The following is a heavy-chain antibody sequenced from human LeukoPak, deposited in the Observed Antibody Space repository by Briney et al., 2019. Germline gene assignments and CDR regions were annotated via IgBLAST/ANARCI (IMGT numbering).Heavy chain of an antibody. D-gene: IGHD2/OR15-2a*01. CDR1: TDTFNNYG. CDR2: IVPVFETI. Sequence: ASVKVSCEASTDTFNNYGIVWVRQAPGQGLEWMGGIVPVFETIDYAQKFQGRVTLSADDSTTTAYMELNSLRSEDTAVYYCARSWAVQDTFYYFDDWGQGTLVTVSS. V-gene: IGHV1-69*13. CDR3: ARSWAVQDTFYYFDD. J-gene: IGHJ4*02.